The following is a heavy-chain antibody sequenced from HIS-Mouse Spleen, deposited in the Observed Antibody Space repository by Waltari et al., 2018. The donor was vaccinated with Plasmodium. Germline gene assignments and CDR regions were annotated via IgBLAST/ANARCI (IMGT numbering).Heavy chain of an antibody. CDR3: ASSWYWYFDL. J-gene: IGHJ2*01. Sequence: EVQLVESGGGLVQPGGSLGLSCAASGFPFCSYWMSWVRQAPGKGLEWVANKKQDGSEKYYVDAVKGRFTISRDNAKNSLYLQMNSLRAEDTAVYYCASSWYWYFDLWGRGTLVTVSS. V-gene: IGHV3-7*01. D-gene: IGHD6-13*01. CDR1: GFPFCSYW. CDR2: KKQDGSEK.